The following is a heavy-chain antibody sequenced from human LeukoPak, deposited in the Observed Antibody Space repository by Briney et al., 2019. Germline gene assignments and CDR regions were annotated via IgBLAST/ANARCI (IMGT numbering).Heavy chain of an antibody. Sequence: GGSLRLSCAASGFDFSGFYMHWVRQASGRGLEWVGLIRSKPSSYTATYAASVKGRFTISRDDSKNTAYLQMNSLKADDTAVYYCTRQDCSGGSCSYVDYWGQGTLVTVSS. V-gene: IGHV3-73*01. CDR3: TRQDCSGGSCSYVDY. J-gene: IGHJ4*02. CDR2: IRSKPSSYTA. D-gene: IGHD2-15*01. CDR1: GFDFSGFY.